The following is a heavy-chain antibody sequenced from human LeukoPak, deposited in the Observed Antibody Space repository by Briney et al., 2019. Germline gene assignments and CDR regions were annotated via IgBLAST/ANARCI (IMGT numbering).Heavy chain of an antibody. CDR2: IYTRGST. V-gene: IGHV4-61*02. CDR1: GGSISSGSYY. J-gene: IGHJ4*02. CDR3: ARGKSGYSYGDRFDY. Sequence: SETLSLTCTVSGGSISSGSYYWSWIRQPAGKGLEWVGRIYTRGSTNYNPSLKSRVTISVDTSKNQFSLKLSSVTAADTAVYYCARGKSGYSYGDRFDYWGQGTLVTVSS. D-gene: IGHD5-18*01.